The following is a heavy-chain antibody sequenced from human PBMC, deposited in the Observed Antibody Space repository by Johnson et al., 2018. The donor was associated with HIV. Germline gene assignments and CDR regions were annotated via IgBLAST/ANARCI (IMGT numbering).Heavy chain of an antibody. Sequence: QVQLVESGGGVVQPGRSLRLSCAASGFAFSNFGMHWVHQAPGKGLEWVAVTSYDGSNKYYADSVKGRFTISRDDSKNTLFLQMNSLRPEDTAVYYCAKDVNSLVWAFDIWGQGTMVTVSS. V-gene: IGHV3-30*18. CDR2: TSYDGSNK. CDR3: AKDVNSLVWAFDI. J-gene: IGHJ3*02. CDR1: GFAFSNFG. D-gene: IGHD2/OR15-2a*01.